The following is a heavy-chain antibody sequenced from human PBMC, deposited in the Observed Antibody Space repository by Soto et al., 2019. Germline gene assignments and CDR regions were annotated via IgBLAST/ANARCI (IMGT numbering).Heavy chain of an antibody. D-gene: IGHD6-13*01. CDR2: INYSGST. Sequence: SETLSLTCTVSGGSISSGGHYWSWIRQHPGKGLEWIGYINYSGSTFYNPSLKSRVTISIDTSKNQFSLRLSSVTAADTALYYCARDLGSSSWTDGGAFDIWGQGTMVTVSS. J-gene: IGHJ3*02. V-gene: IGHV4-31*03. CDR1: GGSISSGGHY. CDR3: ARDLGSSSWTDGGAFDI.